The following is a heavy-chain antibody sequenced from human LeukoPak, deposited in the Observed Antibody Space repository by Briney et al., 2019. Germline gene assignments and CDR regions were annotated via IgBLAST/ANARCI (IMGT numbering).Heavy chain of an antibody. D-gene: IGHD3-22*01. CDR3: ATYDSSGYLDY. J-gene: IGHJ4*02. V-gene: IGHV1-24*01. Sequence: ASVKVSCKASEYTFTSYDINWVRQATGQGLEWMGGFDPADDKTIFAQKFQGRVTLTEDTSTDTAYMELSSLRSEDTAVYYCATYDSSGYLDYWGQGTLVTVSS. CDR1: EYTFTSYD. CDR2: FDPADDKT.